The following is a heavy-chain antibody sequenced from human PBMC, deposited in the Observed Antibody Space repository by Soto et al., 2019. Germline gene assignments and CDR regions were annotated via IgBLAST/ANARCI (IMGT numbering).Heavy chain of an antibody. V-gene: IGHV4-59*08. Sequence: QVQLQESGPGLVKPSETLSLTCTVSGASISSYYWSWIRQPPGKGLEWIGYISYSGSPNYNPSPMSRLSIPAVTSNNHSSTQLSPAMAAAAAVYYCRGHAGRATLFDTWGQGTLVTVSS. CDR2: ISYSGSP. CDR1: GASISSYY. CDR3: RGHAGRATLFDT. J-gene: IGHJ5*02. D-gene: IGHD5-12*01.